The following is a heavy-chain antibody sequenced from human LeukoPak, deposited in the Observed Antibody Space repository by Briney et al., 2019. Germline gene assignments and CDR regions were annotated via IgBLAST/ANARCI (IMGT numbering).Heavy chain of an antibody. Sequence: PGGSLRLSCAASGFTFSSYSMNWVRQAPGKGLEWVSYISSSSSTIYYADSVKGRFTISRDNAKNSLYLQMNSLRAEDTAVYYCARDAPVVAAITPYYYYMDVWGKGTTVTVSS. D-gene: IGHD2-21*02. CDR2: ISSSSSTI. J-gene: IGHJ6*03. V-gene: IGHV3-48*01. CDR3: ARDAPVVAAITPYYYYMDV. CDR1: GFTFSSYS.